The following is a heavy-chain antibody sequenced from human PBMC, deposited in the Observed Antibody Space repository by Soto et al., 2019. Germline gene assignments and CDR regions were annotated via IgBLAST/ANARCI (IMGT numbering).Heavy chain of an antibody. J-gene: IGHJ6*02. CDR1: GFTVSSNY. CDR3: ARADRHYYGRDV. Sequence: EVQLVETGGGLIQPGGSLRLSCAASGFTVSSNYMSWVRQALGKGLEWVSVIYSGGSTYYADSVKGRFTISRDNSKNTLYLQMNSLRAEDTAVYYCARADRHYYGRDVWGQGTTVTVSS. CDR2: IYSGGST. V-gene: IGHV3-53*02.